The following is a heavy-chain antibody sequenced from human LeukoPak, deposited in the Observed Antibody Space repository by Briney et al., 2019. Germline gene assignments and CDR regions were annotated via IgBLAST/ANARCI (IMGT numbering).Heavy chain of an antibody. CDR3: VRDSWFDY. V-gene: IGHV3-48*04. Sequence: GGSLRLSCAASGFTFSSYGMHWVRQAPGKGLEWVSYISSSSSTIYYADSVKGRFTISRDNAKNSLYLQMNSLRADDSAVYYCVRDSWFDYWGQGTLVTVSS. J-gene: IGHJ4*02. CDR1: GFTFSSYG. CDR2: ISSSSSTI.